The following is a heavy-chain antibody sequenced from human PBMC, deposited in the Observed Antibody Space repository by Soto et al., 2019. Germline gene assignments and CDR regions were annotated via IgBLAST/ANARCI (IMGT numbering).Heavy chain of an antibody. J-gene: IGHJ4*02. CDR2: INDGKGNT. CDR1: GYIFTSYA. CDR3: ARSAPPIDY. V-gene: IGHV1-3*01. Sequence: QVQLVQSGAEVKKPGASVKVSCKASGYIFTSYAMHWVRQAPGQRLEWMGWINDGKGNTKYSQKFQGRVTITRDTSASTAYMELSSLRSEDTAVYYCARSAPPIDYWGQGSLVTVSS.